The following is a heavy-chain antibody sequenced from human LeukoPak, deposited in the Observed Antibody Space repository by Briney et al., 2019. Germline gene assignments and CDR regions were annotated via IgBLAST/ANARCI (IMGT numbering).Heavy chain of an antibody. CDR2: IKQDGSEK. J-gene: IGHJ4*02. CDR3: ARYEGDYPFDY. V-gene: IGHV3-7*01. D-gene: IGHD4-17*01. CDR1: GFTVSSNF. Sequence: GGSLRLSCAASGFTVSSNFMSWVRQAPGKGLEWVANIKQDGSEKYFVDSVKGRFIISRDNAKKSLYLQMNSLRADDTAVYYCARYEGDYPFDYWGQGTLVTVSS.